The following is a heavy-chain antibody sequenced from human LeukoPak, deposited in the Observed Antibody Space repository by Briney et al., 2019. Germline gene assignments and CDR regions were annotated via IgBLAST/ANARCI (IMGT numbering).Heavy chain of an antibody. J-gene: IGHJ4*02. D-gene: IGHD3-22*01. CDR3: AKAPRYYYDSSGYYGGFDY. CDR1: GFTFSTYA. Sequence: PGGSLRLSCAASGFTFSTYAMSWVRQAPGKGLEWVSGISDSGGSTYYADSVKGRFTISRDNSKNTLHLQLSSLRAEDTAVYYCAKAPRYYYDSSGYYGGFDYWGQGTLVTVSS. V-gene: IGHV3-23*01. CDR2: ISDSGGST.